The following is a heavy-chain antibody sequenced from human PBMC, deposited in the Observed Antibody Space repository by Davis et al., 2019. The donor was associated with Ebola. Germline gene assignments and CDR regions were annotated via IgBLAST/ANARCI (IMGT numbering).Heavy chain of an antibody. V-gene: IGHV1-18*04. J-gene: IGHJ4*02. D-gene: IGHD1-1*01. CDR2: VNPHNGNT. CDR1: GYTFSGYY. Sequence: ASVKVSCKASGYTFSGYYINWVRQAPGQGLEWMGRVNPHNGNTNYAQNVQGRVTMTTDTSTSTAYMEVGSLRSDDTAVYYCARAQFPTTSDHWGQGTLVTVSS. CDR3: ARAQFPTTSDH.